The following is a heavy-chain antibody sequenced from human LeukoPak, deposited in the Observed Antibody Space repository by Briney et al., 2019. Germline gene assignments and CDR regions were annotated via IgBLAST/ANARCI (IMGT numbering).Heavy chain of an antibody. Sequence: PGGSLRLSCAASGFTFSSYAMHWVRQAPGKGLEWVAVISYDGSNKYYADSVKGRFTISRDNSKNTLYLQMNSLRAEDTAVYYCARDLGYNANYWGQGTLVTVSS. CDR1: GFTFSSYA. CDR3: ARDLGYNANY. V-gene: IGHV3-30-3*01. CDR2: ISYDGSNK. D-gene: IGHD5-18*01. J-gene: IGHJ4*02.